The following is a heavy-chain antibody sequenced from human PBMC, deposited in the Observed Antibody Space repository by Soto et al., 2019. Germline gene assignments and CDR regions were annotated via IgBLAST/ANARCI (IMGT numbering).Heavy chain of an antibody. CDR3: ARSVITDHNVEY. J-gene: IGHJ4*02. CDR2: IYYSGSA. V-gene: IGHV4-39*01. CDR1: VCCISSRRDY. Sequence: PSSSXSLTGTFGVCCISSRRDYWCWIRQPPGKGLEWIGSIYYSGSAYYNPSLKSRVTISLETYKNQFSLKLRSVTAADTDVYYCARSVITDHNVEYRGQRTLV. D-gene: IGHD1-20*01.